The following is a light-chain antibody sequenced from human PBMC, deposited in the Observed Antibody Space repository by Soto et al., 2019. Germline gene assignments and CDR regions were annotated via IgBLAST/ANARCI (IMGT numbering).Light chain of an antibody. CDR3: GAWDESLNGYV. J-gene: IGLJ1*01. CDR1: SSNIRRNT. Sequence: QSVLTQPPSASGTPGQRVIMSCSGSSSNIRRNTVNWYQQLPGTAPKLLIYSNIQRPSGVPDRFSGSKSGTSASLAISGLQSGDEADYYCGAWDESLNGYVFGTGTKLTVL. V-gene: IGLV1-44*01. CDR2: SNI.